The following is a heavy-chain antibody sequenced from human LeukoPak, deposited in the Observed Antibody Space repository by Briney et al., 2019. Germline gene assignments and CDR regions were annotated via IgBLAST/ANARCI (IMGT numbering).Heavy chain of an antibody. V-gene: IGHV3-7*01. D-gene: IGHD3-10*01. CDR3: VRHAYYVFDI. CDR1: GFTISSYW. Sequence: GGSLRLSCEASGFTISSYWMTWVRQAPGKGLEWVANIKKQGSEKYYVDSVKGRFTIARDNANNSLYLQMNNLRAEETAMYYCVRHAYYVFDIWGQGTMVTVSS. J-gene: IGHJ3*02. CDR2: IKKQGSEK.